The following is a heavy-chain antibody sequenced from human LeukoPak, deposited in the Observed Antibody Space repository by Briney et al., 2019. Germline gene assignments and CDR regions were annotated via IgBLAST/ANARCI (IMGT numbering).Heavy chain of an antibody. Sequence: GGSLRLSCSASGFTFNNYAMTWVRQAPGKGLEWVSAIGGSGGSTYYADSVKGRFSVSRDNSKNTFYLQMNSLRAEDTAVYYCVRGSSGSYPVSGYSDNWGQGILVTVSS. V-gene: IGHV3-23*01. CDR3: VRGSSGSYPVSGYSDN. D-gene: IGHD3-22*01. CDR1: GFTFNNYA. CDR2: IGGSGGST. J-gene: IGHJ4*02.